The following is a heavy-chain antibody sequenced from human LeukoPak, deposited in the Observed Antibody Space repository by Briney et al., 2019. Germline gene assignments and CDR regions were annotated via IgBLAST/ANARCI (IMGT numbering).Heavy chain of an antibody. J-gene: IGHJ4*02. CDR2: IYYSGST. CDR3: ARKVAAAGNYFDY. Sequence: SQTLSLTCTVSGGSITSGDYYWSWIRQPPGKGLEWIGYIYYSGSTYYNPSLKSRVTISVDTSKNQFSLKLSSVTAADTAVYYCARKVAAAGNYFDYWGQGTLVTVSS. CDR1: GGSITSGDYY. V-gene: IGHV4-30-4*08. D-gene: IGHD6-13*01.